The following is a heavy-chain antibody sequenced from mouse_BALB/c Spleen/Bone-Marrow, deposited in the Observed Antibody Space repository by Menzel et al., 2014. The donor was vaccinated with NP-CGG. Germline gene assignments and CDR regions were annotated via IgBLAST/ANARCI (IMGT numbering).Heavy chain of an antibody. Sequence: EVKLMESGGGLVQPGGSLRLSCATSGFTFTGYYMNWVRQPPGKALEWLGFIRNKANGYTTEYSASVKGRFTISRDNSQNIHYLQMNTLRAEDSATYYCARDKGRVFFDYWGQGTTVTVSS. V-gene: IGHV7-3*02. CDR2: IRNKANGYTT. CDR1: GFTFTGYY. CDR3: ARDKGRVFFDY. J-gene: IGHJ2*01.